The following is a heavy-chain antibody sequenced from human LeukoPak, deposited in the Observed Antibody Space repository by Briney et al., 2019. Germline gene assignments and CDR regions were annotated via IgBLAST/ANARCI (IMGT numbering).Heavy chain of an antibody. CDR2: LQGDGMST. Sequence: PLGSLRPSFAAAQFSFSSYWMQSAAQAPPNGLVWVSRLQGDGMSTMYADSVKGRFTISRDPAKNPLYLQMNSLRAEDTPVYYCARDDSFDSWGQGTLVSVSS. V-gene: IGHV3-74*03. J-gene: IGHJ4*02. D-gene: IGHD2-21*01. CDR1: QFSFSSYW. CDR3: ARDDSFDS.